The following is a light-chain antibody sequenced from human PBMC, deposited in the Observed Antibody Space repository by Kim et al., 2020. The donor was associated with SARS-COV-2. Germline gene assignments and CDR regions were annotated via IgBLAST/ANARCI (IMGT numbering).Light chain of an antibody. J-gene: IGKJ4*01. Sequence: ILMTQSPATLSVSPGERATLSCRASQSVSRNLAWYQQKPGQSPRLLVYGASTSAAGVPAKFSGSGSGTEFTLTISRLQSEDFAVYYYYQYRYFPRTFGRGTKVDIK. CDR3: YQYRYFPRT. CDR2: GAS. CDR1: QSVSRN. V-gene: IGKV3-15*01.